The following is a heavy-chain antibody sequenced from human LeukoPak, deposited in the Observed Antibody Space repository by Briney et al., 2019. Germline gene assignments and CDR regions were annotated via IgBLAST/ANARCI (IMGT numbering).Heavy chain of an antibody. CDR3: ARVAGFGFGIDY. CDR1: GYSISSGYY. D-gene: IGHD6-19*01. V-gene: IGHV4-38-2*01. J-gene: IGHJ4*02. CDR2: IYHSGST. Sequence: PSETLSLTCAVSGYSISSGYYWGWIRQPPGKGLGWIGSIYHSGSTYYNPSLKSRVTISVDTSKNQFSLKLSSVTAADTAVYYCARVAGFGFGIDYWGQGTLVTVSS.